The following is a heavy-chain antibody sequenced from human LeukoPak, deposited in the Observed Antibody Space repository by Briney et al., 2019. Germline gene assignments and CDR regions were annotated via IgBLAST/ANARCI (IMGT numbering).Heavy chain of an antibody. V-gene: IGHV3-20*04. J-gene: IGHJ6*02. CDR1: GFTFSTYG. CDR3: ARDYSGYYDMDV. Sequence: GGSLRLSCAASGFTFSTYGMSWVRQAPGKGLEWVSGINWNGGSTGYADSVKGRFTISRDNAKNSLYLQMNSLRAEDTALYYCARDYSGYYDMDVWGQGTTVTVSS. CDR2: INWNGGST. D-gene: IGHD2-21*01.